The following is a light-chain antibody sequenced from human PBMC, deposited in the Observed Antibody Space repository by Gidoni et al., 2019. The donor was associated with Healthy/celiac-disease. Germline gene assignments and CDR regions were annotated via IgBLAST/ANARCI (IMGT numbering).Light chain of an antibody. CDR1: QSVSSSY. J-gene: IGKJ2*01. V-gene: IGKV3-20*01. CDR2: GAS. CDR3: QQYGSSSYT. Sequence: EIVLTQSPGTLSLSPGERATLSCRASQSVSSSYLAGYQQKPGQAPRLLIYGASSRATGIPDRFSGSGSGTDFTLTISRLEPEDFAVYYCQQYGSSSYTFXQXTKLEIK.